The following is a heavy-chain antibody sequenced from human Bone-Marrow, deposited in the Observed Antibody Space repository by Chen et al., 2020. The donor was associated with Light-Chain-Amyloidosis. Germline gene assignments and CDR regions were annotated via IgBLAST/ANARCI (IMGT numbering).Heavy chain of an antibody. J-gene: IGHJ4*02. D-gene: IGHD4-17*01. Sequence: QVQPVQSGAEVKKPGASVKISCKASGYIFTKYYMHWVRQAPGAGFEWMGIINPISGSASYAEKFEGRVTMTRDTSTSTFYMELSSLRSEDTAVYYCARMMTTVTTTDYWCQGALVTVSS. V-gene: IGHV1-46*01. CDR3: ARMMTTVTTTDY. CDR1: GYIFTKYY. CDR2: INPISGSA.